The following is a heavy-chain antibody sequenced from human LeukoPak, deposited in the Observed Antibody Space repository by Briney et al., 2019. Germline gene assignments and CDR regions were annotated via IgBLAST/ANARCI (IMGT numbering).Heavy chain of an antibody. CDR2: IYYSGNT. CDR1: GGSISNYY. Sequence: PSETLSLTCTVSGGSISNYYWSWIRQPPGKGLEWIGYIYYSGNTNYNPSLKSRVTISVDTSKNQFSLKLSSVTAADTAVYYCAKDDEEFGELSWFDPWGQGTLVTVSS. V-gene: IGHV4-59*01. J-gene: IGHJ5*02. CDR3: AKDDEEFGELSWFDP. D-gene: IGHD3-10*01.